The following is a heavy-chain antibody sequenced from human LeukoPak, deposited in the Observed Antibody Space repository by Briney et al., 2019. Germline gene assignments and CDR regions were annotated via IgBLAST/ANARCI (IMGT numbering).Heavy chain of an antibody. CDR3: ARESGTYDRNSDY. J-gene: IGHJ4*02. CDR2: IYYSGST. V-gene: IGHV4-31*03. Sequence: SETLSLTCTVSGVSISSGDYYWSWIRQPPGKGLEWIGYIYYSGSTYYNPSLESRVTISVDTSKNQFSLNLTSVTAADTAVYYCARESGTYDRNSDYWGQGTLVTVSS. D-gene: IGHD3-22*01. CDR1: GVSISSGDYY.